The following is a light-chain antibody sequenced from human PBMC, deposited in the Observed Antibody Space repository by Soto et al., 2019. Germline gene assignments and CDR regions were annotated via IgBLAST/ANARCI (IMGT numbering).Light chain of an antibody. CDR1: SSDIGGYNF. CDR3: SSFGGSNNVI. CDR2: EVS. V-gene: IGLV2-8*01. J-gene: IGLJ2*01. Sequence: QSALTQPPSASGSPGQSVTISCTGTSSDIGGYNFVSWFQQHPGKAPKLMMYEVSKRPSGVTDRFSGSKSGETASLTVAGLQPEVEADYYCSSFGGSNNVIFGGGTKLTV.